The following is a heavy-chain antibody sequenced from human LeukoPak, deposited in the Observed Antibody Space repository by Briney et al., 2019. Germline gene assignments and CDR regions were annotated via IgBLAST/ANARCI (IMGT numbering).Heavy chain of an antibody. Sequence: GGSLRLSCAASGFTFSSYAMHWVRQAPGKGQEWVAVISYDGSNKYYADSVKGRFTISRDNSKNTLYLQMNSLRAEDTAIYYCTRVGYIDEGIDYWGQGTLVTVSS. D-gene: IGHD5-24*01. CDR3: TRVGYIDEGIDY. J-gene: IGHJ4*02. V-gene: IGHV3-30*04. CDR1: GFTFSSYA. CDR2: ISYDGSNK.